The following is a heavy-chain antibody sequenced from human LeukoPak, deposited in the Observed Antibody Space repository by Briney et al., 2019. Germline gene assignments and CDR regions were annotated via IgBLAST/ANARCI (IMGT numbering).Heavy chain of an antibody. CDR2: IWYDGSNE. CDR3: AREGEGYSYGYRYYFDY. D-gene: IGHD5-18*01. V-gene: IGHV3-33*01. J-gene: IGHJ4*02. CDR1: GFTFSSYG. Sequence: PGGSLRLSCAASGFTFSSYGMHWVRQAPGKGLEWVAVIWYDGSNEYYADSVKGRFTISRENSKNTLYLQMNSLRAEDTGLYYCAREGEGYSYGYRYYFDYWGQGTLVTVSS.